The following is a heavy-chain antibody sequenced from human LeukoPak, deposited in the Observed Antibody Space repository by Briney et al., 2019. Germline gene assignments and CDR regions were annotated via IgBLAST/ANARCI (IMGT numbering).Heavy chain of an antibody. CDR1: GFTFSSYS. D-gene: IGHD1-26*01. V-gene: IGHV3-21*01. J-gene: IGHJ4*02. Sequence: GGSLRLSCVASGFTFSSYSMNWVRQAPGKGLEWVSSISSSIFIYYADSVKVRFTISRDNAKNSLYLQMNSVRAEDTAVYYCARDGGGMVGALYYFDSWGQGTLVTVSS. CDR2: ISSSIFI. CDR3: ARDGGGMVGALYYFDS.